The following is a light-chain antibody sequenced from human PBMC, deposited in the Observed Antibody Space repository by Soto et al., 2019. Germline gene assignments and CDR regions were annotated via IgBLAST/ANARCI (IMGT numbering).Light chain of an antibody. CDR3: QQYYSYPRT. CDR2: AAP. CDR1: QGISSY. Sequence: AIRMTQSPSSFSASTGDRVTITCRASQGISSYLAWYQQKPGKAPKLLIYAAPTLQSGVPSRFSGSGSGTDFTLTISCLQSEDFATYYCQQYYSYPRTFGQGTKLEIK. J-gene: IGKJ2*02. V-gene: IGKV1-8*01.